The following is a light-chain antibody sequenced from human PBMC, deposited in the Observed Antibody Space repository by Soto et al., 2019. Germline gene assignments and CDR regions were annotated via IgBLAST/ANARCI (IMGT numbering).Light chain of an antibody. CDR3: MIWHSGVWV. J-gene: IGLJ3*02. CDR1: SGINVGTYR. CDR2: YNSDSEK. Sequence: QLVLTQPSSLSASPGASASLTCTLRSGINVGTYRIYWYQQKPGSPPQYLLRYNSDSEKQQGSGVPSRFSASKDASANAGILLISGLQSEDEADYYCMIWHSGVWVFGGGTKLTVL. V-gene: IGLV5-45*03.